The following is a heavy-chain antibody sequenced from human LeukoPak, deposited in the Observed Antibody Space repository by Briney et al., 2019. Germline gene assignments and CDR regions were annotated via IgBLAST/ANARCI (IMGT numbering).Heavy chain of an antibody. V-gene: IGHV3-33*01. D-gene: IGHD3-10*01. CDR3: TRESGSGNYYYDY. CDR2: IWLDGSSE. CDR1: GFTFSSYG. Sequence: PGGSLRLSCAASGFTFSSYGMHWVRQAPGKGLEWVAVIWLDGSSEYYADSVKGRFTISRDNSENTLYLQMNSLRAEDTAVYYCTRESGSGNYYYDYWGQGTLVTVSS. J-gene: IGHJ4*02.